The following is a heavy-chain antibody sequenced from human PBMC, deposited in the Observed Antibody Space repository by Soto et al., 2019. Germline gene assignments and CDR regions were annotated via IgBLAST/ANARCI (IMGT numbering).Heavy chain of an antibody. D-gene: IGHD2-15*01. CDR3: ARALGYCSGGSCSAQAAYYYYGMDV. J-gene: IGHJ6*02. CDR2: IIPIFGTA. CDR1: GGTFSSYA. V-gene: IGHV1-69*13. Sequence: SVKVSCKASGGTFSSYAISWVRQAPGQGLEWMGGIIPIFGTANYAQKFQGRVTITADESTSTAYMELSSLRSEDTAVYYCARALGYCSGGSCSAQAAYYYYGMDVWGQGTTVTVSS.